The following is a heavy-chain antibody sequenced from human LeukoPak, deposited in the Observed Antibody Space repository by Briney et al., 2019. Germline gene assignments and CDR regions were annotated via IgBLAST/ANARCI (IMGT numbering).Heavy chain of an antibody. D-gene: IGHD1-7*01. J-gene: IGHJ4*02. V-gene: IGHV3-23*01. CDR2: ISGSGGST. Sequence: QPGGSLRLSCAASGFTFNSYAMTWVRLAPGKGLEWVSAISGSGGSTYYADSVKGRFTISRDNYKNTLYLQMNSLRAEDTAVYYCAKGLSGELLSDFDYWGQGTLVTVSS. CDR3: AKGLSGELLSDFDY. CDR1: GFTFNSYA.